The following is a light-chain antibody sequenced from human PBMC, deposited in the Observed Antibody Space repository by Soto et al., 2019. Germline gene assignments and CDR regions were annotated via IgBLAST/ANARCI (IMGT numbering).Light chain of an antibody. CDR2: GAS. V-gene: IGKV3-20*01. Sequence: EIVFTHSPGTLALSTCERPTLSSSASHSVSSSYLAWYQQKPGKAPGLLIHGASSRAAGVPERFTGSGPGTDFTLTISRLEPEDFAVYYCQQYGSSPWTFGQGTKVDIK. CDR1: HSVSSSY. CDR3: QQYGSSPWT. J-gene: IGKJ1*01.